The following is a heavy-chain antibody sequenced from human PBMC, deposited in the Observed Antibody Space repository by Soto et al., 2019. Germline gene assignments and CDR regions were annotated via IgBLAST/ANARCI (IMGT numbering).Heavy chain of an antibody. Sequence: SETLSLTCTVSGDSITSNSYFWAWIRQPPGKGLEWIGSIYYSGTTYYNPSLKSRVAISLDTSKSQFSLKLTSVTATDTAVYYCVRQGFGALHGLVDVWGQGTTVTVSS. CDR3: VRQGFGALHGLVDV. CDR1: GDSITSNSYF. J-gene: IGHJ6*02. D-gene: IGHD3-10*01. V-gene: IGHV4-39*01. CDR2: IYYSGTT.